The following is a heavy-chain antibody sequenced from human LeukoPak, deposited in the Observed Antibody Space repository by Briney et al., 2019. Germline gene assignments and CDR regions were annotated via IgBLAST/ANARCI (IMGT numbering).Heavy chain of an antibody. Sequence: PGRSLRLSCAASGFTFDDYAMHWVRQAPGKGLEWVSGISWNSGSIGYADSVKGRFTISRDNAKNSLYLQMNSLRAEDTALYYCAKDSRLLGELSQAFDYWGQGTLVTVSS. CDR3: AKDSRLLGELSQAFDY. D-gene: IGHD3-10*01. CDR2: ISWNSGSI. CDR1: GFTFDDYA. J-gene: IGHJ4*02. V-gene: IGHV3-9*01.